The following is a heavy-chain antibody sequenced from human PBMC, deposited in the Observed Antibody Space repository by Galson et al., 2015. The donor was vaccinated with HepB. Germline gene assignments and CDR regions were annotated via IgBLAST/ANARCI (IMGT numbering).Heavy chain of an antibody. V-gene: IGHV3-30-3*01. CDR3: ARDLDYDGDYPRWEFDY. CDR2: ISYDGSNK. Sequence: SLRLSCAASGFTFSSYAMHWVRQAPGKGLEWVAVISYDGSNKYYADSVKGRFTISRDNSKNTLYLQMNSLRAEDTAVYYCARDLDYDGDYPRWEFDYWGQGTLVTVSS. J-gene: IGHJ4*02. CDR1: GFTFSSYA. D-gene: IGHD4-17*01.